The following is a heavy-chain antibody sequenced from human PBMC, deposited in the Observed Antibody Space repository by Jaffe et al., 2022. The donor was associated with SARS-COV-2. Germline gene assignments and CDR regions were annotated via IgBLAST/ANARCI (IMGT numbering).Heavy chain of an antibody. CDR1: GFTVSSNY. Sequence: EVQLVESGGDLVQPGGSLRLSCAASGFTVSSNYMSWVRQAPGKGLEWVSVIYSGGDTYYVDSVKGRFTVSRDNSKNTLYLQMNSLRTEDTAVYYCARATGPVATREDYWGQGTLVTVS. D-gene: IGHD1-26*01. CDR2: IYSGGDT. V-gene: IGHV3-66*02. J-gene: IGHJ4*02. CDR3: ARATGPVATREDY.